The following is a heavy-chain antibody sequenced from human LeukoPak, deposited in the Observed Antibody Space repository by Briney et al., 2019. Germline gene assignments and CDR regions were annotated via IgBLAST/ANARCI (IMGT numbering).Heavy chain of an antibody. V-gene: IGHV3-23*01. Sequence: PGGSLRLSCAASGFTFSSYGMSWVRQAPGKGLEWVSGISAGGGSTYYADSVKGRFTISRDNSKNTMYLQMNSLRAEDAAVYYCAKDSYDSSGYYHFDYWGQGTLVTVSS. D-gene: IGHD3-22*01. CDR2: ISAGGGST. CDR1: GFTFSSYG. J-gene: IGHJ4*02. CDR3: AKDSYDSSGYYHFDY.